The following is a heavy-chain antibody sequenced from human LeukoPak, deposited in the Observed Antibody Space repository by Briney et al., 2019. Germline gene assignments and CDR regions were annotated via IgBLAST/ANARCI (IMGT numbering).Heavy chain of an antibody. V-gene: IGHV3-74*01. CDR3: ASPVYSSGYF. D-gene: IGHD3-22*01. J-gene: IGHJ4*02. CDR1: EFTFSSYW. CDR2: INSDGSST. Sequence: GGSLRLSCAASEFTFSSYWMHWVRQAPGKGLVWVSRINSDGSSTSYADSVKGRFTISRDNAKKTLYLQMNSLRAEDTAVYYCASPVYSSGYFWGQGTLVTVSS.